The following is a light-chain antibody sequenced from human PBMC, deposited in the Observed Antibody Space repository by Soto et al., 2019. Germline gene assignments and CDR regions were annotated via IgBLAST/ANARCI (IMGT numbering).Light chain of an antibody. CDR1: SSSKW. J-gene: IGKJ2*01. Sequence: DIQMTQSPSTLAASVGDTVTMTCRSSSKWLAWYQKKPGKAPKLLIYDVSNLERGVPPRFSGSTSGAESTHTITGLQPDDLGTYYCQHTTDFTFGQGTKVEIK. V-gene: IGKV1-5*01. CDR3: QHTTDFT. CDR2: DVS.